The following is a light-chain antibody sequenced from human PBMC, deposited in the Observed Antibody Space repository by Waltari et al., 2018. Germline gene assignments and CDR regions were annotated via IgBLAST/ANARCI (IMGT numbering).Light chain of an antibody. CDR2: STN. Sequence: HTVVTQEPSFLASPGGTVTVTCSLSSGYVSTRFSPGWYQQTPGQAPRTLIYSTNTRSSGVPDRFSGSILGSKAALTITGAQADDESDYYCVLYLPSGIWVFGGGTKLTVL. V-gene: IGLV8-61*01. CDR3: VLYLPSGIWV. CDR1: SGYVSTRFS. J-gene: IGLJ3*02.